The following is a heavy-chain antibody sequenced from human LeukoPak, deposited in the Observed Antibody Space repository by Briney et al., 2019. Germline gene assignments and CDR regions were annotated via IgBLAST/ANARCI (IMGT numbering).Heavy chain of an antibody. CDR2: IYYSGST. J-gene: IGHJ4*02. Sequence: SETLSLTCTVSGGSISGYYWSWIRQPPGKGLEWIGYIYYSGSTNYNPSLKSRVTISVDTSKNQFSLKLSSVTAADTAVYYCARAQRRDYFDYWGQGTLVTVSS. V-gene: IGHV4-59*01. CDR1: GGSISGYY. CDR3: ARAQRRDYFDY.